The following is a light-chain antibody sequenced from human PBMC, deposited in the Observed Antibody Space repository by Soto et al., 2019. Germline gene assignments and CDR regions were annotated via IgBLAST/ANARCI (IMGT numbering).Light chain of an antibody. Sequence: AIQMTQSPSSLSASVGDRVTISCRASQGIRNDLAWYQQKPGKAPKLLICAASNLQSGVPSRFSGSGSGTDFTLTISRLQPEDFATYDCLQLYNFSWTFGQGTKVEIK. CDR1: QGIRND. J-gene: IGKJ1*01. CDR2: AAS. V-gene: IGKV1-6*01. CDR3: LQLYNFSWT.